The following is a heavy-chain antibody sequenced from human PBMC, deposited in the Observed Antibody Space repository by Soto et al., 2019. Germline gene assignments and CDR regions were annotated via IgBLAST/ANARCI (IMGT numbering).Heavy chain of an antibody. V-gene: IGHV4-4*07. CDR3: VRDGTKTLRDWFDP. J-gene: IGHJ5*02. Sequence: SETLSLTCTVSGVSISGFYWSWIRKSAGKGLEWIGRIYATGTTDYNPSLKSRVMMSVDTSKKQFSLKLRSVTAADAAVYYCVRDGTKTLRDWFDPWGQGISVTVSS. CDR1: GVSISGFY. D-gene: IGHD1-1*01. CDR2: IYATGTT.